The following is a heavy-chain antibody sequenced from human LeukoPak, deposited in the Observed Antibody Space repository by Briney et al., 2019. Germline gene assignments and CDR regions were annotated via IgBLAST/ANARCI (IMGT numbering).Heavy chain of an antibody. Sequence: SETLSLTCTVSGAAISGWYWSWIRQPPGKGLEWIGYVYGSGYTNYNPSLKSRVTMSIDTSKNHFSLKLTSVTAADTATYYCARETSLAGFASGLGFNYWGQGILVTVSS. V-gene: IGHV4-59*01. CDR3: ARETSLAGFASGLGFNY. D-gene: IGHD6-19*01. J-gene: IGHJ4*02. CDR2: VYGSGYT. CDR1: GAAISGWY.